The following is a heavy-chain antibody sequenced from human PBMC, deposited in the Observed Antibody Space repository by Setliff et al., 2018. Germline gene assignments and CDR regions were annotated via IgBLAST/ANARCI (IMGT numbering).Heavy chain of an antibody. CDR3: AKASVWVVDANCGSFDV. J-gene: IGHJ3*01. D-gene: IGHD2-15*01. CDR1: GGSFRNSG. V-gene: IGHV1-69*05. CDR2: IAPIYGPA. Sequence: SVKVSCKASGGSFRNSGSGWVRQAPGQGLEWIGGIAPIYGPAKYAQKFQGRVEITTDESTNTAYMELSSLTSDDTATYYCAKASVWVVDANCGSFDVWGQGTVVTVSS.